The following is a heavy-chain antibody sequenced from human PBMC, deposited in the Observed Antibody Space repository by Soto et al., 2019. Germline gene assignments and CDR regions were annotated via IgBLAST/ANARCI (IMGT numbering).Heavy chain of an antibody. CDR3: ARDLPSISGRPGGWFDP. V-gene: IGHV3-7*01. CDR1: GFTFSRYW. Sequence: ESGGGLVQPGGSLSLSCAASGFTFSRYWMSWVRQAPGKGLEWVANIRQDGSEKSYVDSVKGRFTISRDNAKNSLYLQMNSLRAEETAVYFCARDLPSISGRPGGWFDPWGQGTLVAVSS. CDR2: IRQDGSEK. J-gene: IGHJ5*02. D-gene: IGHD6-6*01.